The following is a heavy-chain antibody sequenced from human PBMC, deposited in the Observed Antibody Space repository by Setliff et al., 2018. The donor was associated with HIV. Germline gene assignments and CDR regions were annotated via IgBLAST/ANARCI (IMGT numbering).Heavy chain of an antibody. D-gene: IGHD4-17*01. Sequence: RASVKVSCKASGYIFSTYGISWVRQAPGQGLEWMGWIGASNGNTHYAQKVQGRVTLTTDTSTNTAYMELRSLRSDDAAVYYCAKTTPQPHYYYYVDVWGKGTTVTVSS. CDR2: IGASNGNT. CDR1: GYIFSTYG. V-gene: IGHV1-18*01. J-gene: IGHJ6*03. CDR3: AKTTPQPHYYYYVDV.